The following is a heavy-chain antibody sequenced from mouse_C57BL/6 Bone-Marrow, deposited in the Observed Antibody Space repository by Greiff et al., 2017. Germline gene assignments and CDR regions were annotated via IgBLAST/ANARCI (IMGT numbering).Heavy chain of an antibody. CDR1: GYTFTSYG. CDR2: IYHRSGNT. Sequence: VQLQQSGAELARPGASVKLSCKASGYTFTSYGISWVKQRTGQGLEWIGEIYHRSGNTYYNEKFKGKATLTADKSSSTAYMELRSLTSEDSAVYFCARNDYWGQGTTLTVSS. J-gene: IGHJ2*01. V-gene: IGHV1-81*01. CDR3: ARNDY.